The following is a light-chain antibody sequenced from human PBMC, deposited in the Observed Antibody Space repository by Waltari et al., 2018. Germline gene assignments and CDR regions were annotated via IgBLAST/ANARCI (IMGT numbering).Light chain of an antibody. Sequence: EIVLTQSPGTLSLSPGERATLSCRASQSVGRTLAWYQQKPGQAPRLLMYGESSRATGTPDRFSGSGSGTDFSLTISRLEPEDFAVYYCQHYVRLPATFGQGTKVEIK. CDR3: QHYVRLPAT. V-gene: IGKV3-20*01. CDR2: GES. CDR1: QSVGRT. J-gene: IGKJ1*01.